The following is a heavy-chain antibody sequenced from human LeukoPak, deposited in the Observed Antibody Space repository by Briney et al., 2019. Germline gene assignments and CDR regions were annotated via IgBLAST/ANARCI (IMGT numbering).Heavy chain of an antibody. D-gene: IGHD4-23*01. J-gene: IGHJ4*02. Sequence: PGGSLRLSCAASGFTFSSYSMNWVRQAPGKGLEWVSSISSSSSTIYYADSVKGRFTISRDNAKNSLYLQMNSLRAEDTAVYYCARVDPDYGGNSGIDYWGQGTLVTVSS. CDR2: ISSSSSTI. V-gene: IGHV3-48*04. CDR3: ARVDPDYGGNSGIDY. CDR1: GFTFSSYS.